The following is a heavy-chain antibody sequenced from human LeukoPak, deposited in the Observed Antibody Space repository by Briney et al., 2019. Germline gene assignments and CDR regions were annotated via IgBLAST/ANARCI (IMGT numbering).Heavy chain of an antibody. CDR3: ATDQMYYYGSRSYSPFNH. CDR2: IWYGGNNK. V-gene: IGHV3-33*01. J-gene: IGHJ4*02. Sequence: GRALRLSCAASGFTFSTYGMQWVRQAPGKGLEWVALIWYGGNNKYYADSVKGRFTISRDNSKNTLYLQMNSLRAEDTAVYYCATDQMYYYGSRSYSPFNHWGQGTLVTVSS. CDR1: GFTFSTYG. D-gene: IGHD3-10*01.